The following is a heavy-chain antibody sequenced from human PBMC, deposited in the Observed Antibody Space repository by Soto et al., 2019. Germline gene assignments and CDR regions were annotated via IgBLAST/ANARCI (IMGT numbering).Heavy chain of an antibody. CDR2: IYYSGST. V-gene: IGHV4-59*01. CDR1: GGSISSYD. D-gene: IGHD1-26*01. J-gene: IGHJ4*02. Sequence: PAETLTLTCTASGGSISSYDWSWIRQPPGKGLEWIGYIYYSGSTNYNPSLKSRVTISVDTSKNPFSLKLSSVTAADTAVYYCARSHRCSYQGYYFDYWGQGTLVTVSS. CDR3: ARSHRCSYQGYYFDY.